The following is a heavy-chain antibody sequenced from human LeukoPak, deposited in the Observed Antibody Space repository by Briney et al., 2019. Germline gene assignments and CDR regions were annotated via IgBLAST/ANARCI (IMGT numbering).Heavy chain of an antibody. V-gene: IGHV1-2*02. Sequence: ASVKVSCKASGYTFNVYDLHWVRQAPGQGLEWMAWISPNSGGTNYAQKFQGRVTMTRDTSISTAYMELSSQRSDDTAVYYCARDPGVTNWFDPSGQGTLVTVSS. CDR3: ARDPGVTNWFDP. D-gene: IGHD2-21*02. CDR1: GYTFNVYD. CDR2: ISPNSGGT. J-gene: IGHJ5*02.